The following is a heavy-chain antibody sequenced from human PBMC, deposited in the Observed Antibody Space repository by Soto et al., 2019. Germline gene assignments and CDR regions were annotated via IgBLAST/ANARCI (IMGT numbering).Heavy chain of an antibody. CDR3: ARGRGATMVSDY. Sequence: SEMLCLTCPVSGGSVSSGRYYWRWVRQPPGKGLEWIGYIYYSGSTNYNPSLKSRVTISVDTSKNQFSLKLSSVTAADTAVYYCARGRGATMVSDYWGQGTLVTVSS. CDR2: IYYSGST. V-gene: IGHV4-61*01. J-gene: IGHJ4*02. D-gene: IGHD1-26*01. CDR1: GGSVSSGRYY.